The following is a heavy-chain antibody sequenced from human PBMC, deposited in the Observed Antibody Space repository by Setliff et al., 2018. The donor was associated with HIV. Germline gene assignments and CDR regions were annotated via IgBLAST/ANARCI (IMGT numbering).Heavy chain of an antibody. D-gene: IGHD5-12*01. J-gene: IGHJ4*02. Sequence: ASVKVSCKASGYTFTNSFMNWVRQAPGQGLEWMGGIIPIVSVPNYAQKFQDRVTITADESTSTAYMEMSSLRSEDTALYYCARGPLYGYDRGYFDYWGQGTLVTVSS. CDR3: ARGPLYGYDRGYFDY. V-gene: IGHV1-69*10. CDR2: IIPIVSVP. CDR1: GYTFTNSF.